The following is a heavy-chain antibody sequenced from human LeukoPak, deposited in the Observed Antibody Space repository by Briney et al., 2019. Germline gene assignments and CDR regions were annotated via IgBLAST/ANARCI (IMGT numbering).Heavy chain of an antibody. D-gene: IGHD3-22*01. CDR2: INPNSGGT. CDR1: GYTFTGYY. Sequence: ASVKVSCKASGYTFTGYYMHWVRQAPGQGLEWMGWINPNSGGTNYAQKFQGRVTMTRDTSISTAYMELSRLRSDDTAVYYRARDKAYYYDSSGYGGAFDIWGQGTMVTVSS. V-gene: IGHV1-2*02. J-gene: IGHJ3*02. CDR3: ARDKAYYYDSSGYGGAFDI.